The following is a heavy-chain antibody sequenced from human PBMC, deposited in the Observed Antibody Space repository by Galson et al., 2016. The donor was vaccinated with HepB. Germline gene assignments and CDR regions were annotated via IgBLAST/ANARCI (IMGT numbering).Heavy chain of an antibody. CDR1: GGSVYNYY. D-gene: IGHD3-10*01. V-gene: IGHV4-59*02. Sequence: SETLSLTCSVSGGSVYNYYWSWVRQPPGKRLEWIGYVYYKGNTYYNAAFESRATLSVDTPRNQFFLRLRSVTAADTAVYYCMRDQGKVFDYWGQGVLVTVSS. CDR3: MRDQGKVFDY. J-gene: IGHJ4*02. CDR2: VYYKGNT.